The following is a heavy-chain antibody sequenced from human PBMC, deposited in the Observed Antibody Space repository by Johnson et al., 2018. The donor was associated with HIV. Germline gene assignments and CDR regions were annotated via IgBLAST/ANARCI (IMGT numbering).Heavy chain of an antibody. CDR1: GFTFSSYG. D-gene: IGHD2-21*02. V-gene: IGHV3-33*01. CDR2: IWYDGTNR. CDR3: ARGGGCGGDCYSGYDAFDI. Sequence: QVKLVESGGGVVQPGRSLRLSCAASGFTFSSYGMHWVRQAPGKGLEWVAVIWYDGTNRYYGDSVKGRFTISRDNSKNTLYLQMNSLRTWDTAVYYCARGGGCGGDCYSGYDAFDIWGQGTMVTVSS. J-gene: IGHJ3*02.